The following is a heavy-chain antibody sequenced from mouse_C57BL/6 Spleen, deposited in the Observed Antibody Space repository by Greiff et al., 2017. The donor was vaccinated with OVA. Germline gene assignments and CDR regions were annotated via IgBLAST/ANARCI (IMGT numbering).Heavy chain of an antibody. D-gene: IGHD2-3*01. V-gene: IGHV1-53*01. CDR1: GYTFTSYW. CDR3: ARERIYDGYPWFAY. J-gene: IGHJ3*01. Sequence: QVQLQQPGTELVKPGASVKLSCKASGYTFTSYWMHWVKQRPGQGLEWIGNINPSNGGTNYNEKFKSKATLPVDKSSSTAYMQLSSLTSEDSAVYYCARERIYDGYPWFAYWGQGTLVTVSA. CDR2: INPSNGGT.